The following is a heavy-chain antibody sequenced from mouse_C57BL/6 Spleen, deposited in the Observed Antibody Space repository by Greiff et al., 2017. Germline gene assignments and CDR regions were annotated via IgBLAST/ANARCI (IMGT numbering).Heavy chain of an antibody. J-gene: IGHJ4*01. D-gene: IGHD2-4*01. CDR1: GYTFTSYW. V-gene: IGHV1-55*01. CDR3: ARGDYDYDGAMDY. Sequence: QVQLQQPGAELVKPGASVKMSCKASGYTFTSYWITWVKQRPGQGLEWIGDIYPGSGSTNYNEKFKSKDTLTVDTSSSTAYMQLSSLTSEDSAVYYCARGDYDYDGAMDYWGQGTSVTVSS. CDR2: IYPGSGST.